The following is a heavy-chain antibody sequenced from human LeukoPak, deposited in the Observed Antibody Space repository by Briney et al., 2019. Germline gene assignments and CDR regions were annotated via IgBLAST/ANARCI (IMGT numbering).Heavy chain of an antibody. CDR3: AELGITMIGGV. CDR1: GFSVSSNY. D-gene: IGHD3-10*02. V-gene: IGHV3-48*01. Sequence: GGSLRLSCVASGFSVSSNYMTWVRQAPGKGLEWVSYISSSSSTIYYADSVKGRFTISRDNAKDSLYLQMNSLRAEDTAVYYCAELGITMIGGVWGKGTTVTISS. J-gene: IGHJ6*04. CDR2: ISSSSSTI.